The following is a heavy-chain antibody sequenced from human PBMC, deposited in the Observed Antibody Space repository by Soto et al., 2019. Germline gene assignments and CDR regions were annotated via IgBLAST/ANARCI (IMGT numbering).Heavy chain of an antibody. Sequence: PSQTLSLTCDISGDSVSSKSAAWNWIRQSPSRGLEWLGRTYFRSKWFNDYAPSVKSRITINPDTSKNQFSLQLNSVTPEDTAVYYCARDWLAARWFDPWGQGTLVTVSS. CDR2: TYFRSKWFN. CDR3: ARDWLAARWFDP. CDR1: GDSVSSKSAA. J-gene: IGHJ5*02. D-gene: IGHD6-6*01. V-gene: IGHV6-1*01.